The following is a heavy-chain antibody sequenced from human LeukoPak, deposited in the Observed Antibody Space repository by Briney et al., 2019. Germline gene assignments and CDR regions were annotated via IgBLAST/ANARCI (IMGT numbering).Heavy chain of an antibody. CDR1: GVTVSSNY. J-gene: IGHJ2*01. CDR3: TRWNGGDWYFDH. D-gene: IGHD1-1*01. V-gene: IGHV3-53*01. CDR2: LYSNGNT. Sequence: GGSLRLSCAASGVTVSSNYMSWIRQVPGKGPEWVAVLYSNGNTFYGESVKGRFIISRDNSRNTVFLQMNILRVEDTAVYYCTRWNGGDWYFDHWGRGTLVTVSS.